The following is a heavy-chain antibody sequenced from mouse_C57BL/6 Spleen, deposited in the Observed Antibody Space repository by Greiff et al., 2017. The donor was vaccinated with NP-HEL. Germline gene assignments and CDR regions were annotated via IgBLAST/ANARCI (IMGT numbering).Heavy chain of an antibody. CDR2: IDPSDSYT. CDR1: GYTFTSYW. D-gene: IGHD3-2*02. V-gene: IGHV1-69*01. J-gene: IGHJ4*01. Sequence: QVQLQQPGAELVMPGASVKLSCKASGYTFTSYWMHWVKQRPGQGLEWIGEIDPSDSYTNYNQTFKGKSTLTVDKSSSTAYMQLSSLTSEDSAVYYCARQLRLPYYAMEYWGQGTSGTVS. CDR3: ARQLRLPYYAMEY.